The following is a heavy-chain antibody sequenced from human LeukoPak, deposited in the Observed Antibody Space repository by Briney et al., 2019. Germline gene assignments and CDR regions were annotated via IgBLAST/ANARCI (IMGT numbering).Heavy chain of an antibody. D-gene: IGHD1-26*01. CDR2: ITASGTAM. J-gene: IGHJ4*02. CDR3: ASSGSYRFDY. Sequence: GGSLRLSCAASGFTFSSYSMNWVRQAPGKGLEWVSHITASGTAMFYADSVKGRFTISSDNAKNSLYLQMNSLRDEDTAVYYCASSGSYRFDYWGQGTLVTVSS. CDR1: GFTFSSYS. V-gene: IGHV3-48*02.